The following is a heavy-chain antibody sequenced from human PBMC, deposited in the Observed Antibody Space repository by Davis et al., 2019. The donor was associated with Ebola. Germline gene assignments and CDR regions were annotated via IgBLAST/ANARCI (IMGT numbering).Heavy chain of an antibody. V-gene: IGHV1-18*01. CDR3: ARGGGYCSSTSCYPGLYYYYGMDV. J-gene: IGHJ6*02. Sequence: ASVKVSCKASGYTFTSYGISWVRQAPGQGLEWMGWISAHNGNTNYAQKLQGRVTMTTDTSTSTAYMELRSLRSDDSAVYYCARGGGYCSSTSCYPGLYYYYGMDVWGQGTTVTVSS. D-gene: IGHD2-2*01. CDR2: ISAHNGNT. CDR1: GYTFTSYG.